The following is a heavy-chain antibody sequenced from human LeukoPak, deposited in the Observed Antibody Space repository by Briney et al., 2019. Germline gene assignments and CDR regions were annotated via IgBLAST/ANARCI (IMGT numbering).Heavy chain of an antibody. J-gene: IGHJ4*02. Sequence: GGSLRLSFSASGFTFIRYPMSWVRQAPGKRLECGSAISGSGGSTSYAASVECRFTISRDNSKTTLYLQMNSLRAEDTAVYYYAKYCSSTSCYDYCGQGTLVTVSS. D-gene: IGHD2-2*01. V-gene: IGHV3-23*01. CDR3: AKYCSSTSCYDY. CDR1: GFTFIRYP. CDR2: ISGSGGST.